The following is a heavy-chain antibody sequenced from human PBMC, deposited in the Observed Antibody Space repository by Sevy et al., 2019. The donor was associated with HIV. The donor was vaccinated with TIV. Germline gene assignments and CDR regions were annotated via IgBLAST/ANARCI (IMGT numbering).Heavy chain of an antibody. CDR2: ISYDGSNK. CDR3: ARDEAMDY. V-gene: IGHV3-30-3*01. D-gene: IGHD2-2*01. Sequence: GGSLRLSCAAPGFTFSSYAMHWVRQAPGKGLEWVAVISYDGSNKYYADSVKGRFTISRDNSKNTLYLQMNSLRAEDTAVYYCARDEAMDYWGQGTLVTVSS. J-gene: IGHJ4*02. CDR1: GFTFSSYA.